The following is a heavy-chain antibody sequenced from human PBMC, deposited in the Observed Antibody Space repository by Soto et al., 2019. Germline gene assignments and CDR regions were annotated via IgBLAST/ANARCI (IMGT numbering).Heavy chain of an antibody. D-gene: IGHD1-26*01. J-gene: IGHJ4*02. Sequence: EVQLVESGGDLVQPGGSLRLSCRASGFTFSTFSMNWVRQAPGKGLEWISYISISSITIHYADSVKGRFTISRDNAKSSLYLQMDRLRDDDTAVYYCASDGATTGHWDYWGQGTLVTVSS. CDR3: ASDGATTGHWDY. V-gene: IGHV3-48*02. CDR2: ISISSITI. CDR1: GFTFSTFS.